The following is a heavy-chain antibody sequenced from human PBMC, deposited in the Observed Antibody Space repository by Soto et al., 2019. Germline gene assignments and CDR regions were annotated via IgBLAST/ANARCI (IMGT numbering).Heavy chain of an antibody. CDR3: ARRLAGYYHNYGLDV. CDR2: IYADDSDT. J-gene: IGHJ6*02. CDR1: GYSFTSYW. D-gene: IGHD2-21*01. V-gene: IGHV5-51*01. Sequence: LKISCKGFGYSFTSYWIGWVRQMPGKGLEWMGIIYADDSDTKYSPSFQGQVTISADKSINTVYLQWSSLKASDSAMYYCARRLAGYYHNYGLDVWGQGTTVTVSS.